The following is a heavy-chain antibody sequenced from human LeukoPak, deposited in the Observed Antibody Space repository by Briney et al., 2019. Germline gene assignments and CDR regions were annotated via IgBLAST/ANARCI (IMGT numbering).Heavy chain of an antibody. Sequence: QSGGSLRLSCAASGFTFSSYAMSWVRQAPGKGLEWVSAISGSGGSTYYADSVKGRFTISRDNSKNTLYLQMNSLRAEDTAVYYCAKYPDFWSGYPLPYGMDVWGQGTTVTVSS. CDR1: GFTFSSYA. CDR2: ISGSGGST. V-gene: IGHV3-23*01. CDR3: AKYPDFWSGYPLPYGMDV. D-gene: IGHD3-3*01. J-gene: IGHJ6*02.